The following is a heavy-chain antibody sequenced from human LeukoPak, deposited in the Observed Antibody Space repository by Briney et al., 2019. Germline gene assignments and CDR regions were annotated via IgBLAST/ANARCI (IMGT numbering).Heavy chain of an antibody. CDR3: ARVRYYSKSGRYYFDY. V-gene: IGHV4-34*01. D-gene: IGHD4-11*01. Sequence: SETLSLTSAVYGGSFSGYYWSWIRQPPGKGLEWIGEINHSGSTNYNPSLKSRVTISVDTSKNQFSLKLSSVTAADTAVYYCARVRYYSKSGRYYFDYWGQGTLVTVSS. CDR2: INHSGST. J-gene: IGHJ4*02. CDR1: GGSFSGYY.